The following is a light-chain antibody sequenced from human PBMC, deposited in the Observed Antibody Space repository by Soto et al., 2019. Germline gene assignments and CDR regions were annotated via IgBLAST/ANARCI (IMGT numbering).Light chain of an antibody. V-gene: IGKV3-11*01. J-gene: IGKJ5*01. Sequence: EIVLGQSPATLSLSPGERATLSCRASQSVSIYLAWYQQKPGQAPRLLIYDASNRATGIPDRFSGSGSGTDFTLTISRVEPEDVAIYYCQQYSKSSITFGQGTRLDIK. CDR3: QQYSKSSIT. CDR1: QSVSIY. CDR2: DAS.